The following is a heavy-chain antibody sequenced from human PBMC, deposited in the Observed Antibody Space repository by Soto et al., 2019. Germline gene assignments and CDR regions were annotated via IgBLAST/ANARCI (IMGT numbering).Heavy chain of an antibody. CDR1: GLTVSSNF. Sequence: EVHLVESGGDLVQPGGSLRLSCAASGLTVSSNFMNWVRQAPGKGLEWVSVLYPGGDTYYADSVKGRFTISRDTSKNTLYLQMNSLRAEDTAMYYCARDLGESSSSWYSDCWGQGTLVTVSS. CDR2: LYPGGDT. J-gene: IGHJ4*02. V-gene: IGHV3-53*01. CDR3: ARDLGESSSSWYSDC. D-gene: IGHD6-13*01.